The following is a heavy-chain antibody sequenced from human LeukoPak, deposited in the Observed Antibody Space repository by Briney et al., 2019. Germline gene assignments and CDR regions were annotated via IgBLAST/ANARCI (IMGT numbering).Heavy chain of an antibody. CDR3: ARAGRYYDSSGSVFDY. J-gene: IGHJ4*02. Sequence: SETLSLTCTVSGGSISSGGYYWSWIRQHPGKGLEWIGHIYYSGSTYYNPSLKSRVTISVDTSKNQFSLKLSSVTAADTAVYYCARAGRYYDSSGSVFDYWGQGTLVTVSS. V-gene: IGHV4-31*03. CDR1: GGSISSGGYY. D-gene: IGHD3-22*01. CDR2: IYYSGST.